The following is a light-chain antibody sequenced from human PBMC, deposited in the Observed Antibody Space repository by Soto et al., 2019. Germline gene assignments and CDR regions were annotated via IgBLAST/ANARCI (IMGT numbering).Light chain of an antibody. CDR1: QSISSW. V-gene: IGKV1-5*03. Sequence: DIQMTQSPSTLSASVGDRVTITCRASQSISSWLAWYQQKPGKAPKLLIYKASSLESGVPSRFSGSGSGTDFTLTITSLQPEDVATYYCQKYKSAPYTFGPGTKVDI. CDR2: KAS. J-gene: IGKJ3*01. CDR3: QKYKSAPYT.